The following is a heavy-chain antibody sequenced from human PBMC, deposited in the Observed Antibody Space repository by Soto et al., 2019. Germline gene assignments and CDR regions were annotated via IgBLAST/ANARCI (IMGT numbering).Heavy chain of an antibody. CDR1: GGSISTGGYY. J-gene: IGHJ5*02. CDR2: IYKRATT. V-gene: IGHV4-31*01. CDR3: ARYPAP. Sequence: QVQLQESGPGLVKPSQTLSLTCTVSGGSISTGGYYWCWIRQHPGKGLEWIGYIYKRATTYYNPXLXXXVXXXXXXXXXXXPLKLSXXXXXDAAVYYCARYPAPWGQGALVTVSS.